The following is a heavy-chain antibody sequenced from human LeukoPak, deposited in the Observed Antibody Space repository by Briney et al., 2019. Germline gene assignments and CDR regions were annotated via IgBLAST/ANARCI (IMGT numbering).Heavy chain of an antibody. CDR2: IRSKTDGGTT. CDR1: GFTFRDAW. D-gene: IGHD3-3*01. V-gene: IGHV3-15*01. CDR3: ARVPGYDFWSGRPGAFDI. Sequence: PGGSLRLSCAASGFTFRDAWMTWVRQAPGKGLEWVGRIRSKTDGGTTDYAVSVQGRFTISRDDSKNTLYLQMSSLKTEDTAVYYCARVPGYDFWSGRPGAFDIWGQGTMVTVSS. J-gene: IGHJ3*02.